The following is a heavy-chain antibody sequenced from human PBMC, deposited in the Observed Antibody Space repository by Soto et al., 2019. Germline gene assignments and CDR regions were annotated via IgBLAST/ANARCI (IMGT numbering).Heavy chain of an antibody. CDR1: GLTFRRYW. J-gene: IGHJ4*02. Sequence: EVQLVESGGGLVQPGESLRLYCAASGLTFRRYWLHWVRQDPGKGLVWVSRINTDGSVAMYVDSVKGLFTISRDNAKNTLFLPMNSLRAADTAVYYCVRDMQLWRLDSGGQGTLVTVSS. D-gene: IGHD2-21*01. CDR2: INTDGSVA. CDR3: VRDMQLWRLDS. V-gene: IGHV3-74*03.